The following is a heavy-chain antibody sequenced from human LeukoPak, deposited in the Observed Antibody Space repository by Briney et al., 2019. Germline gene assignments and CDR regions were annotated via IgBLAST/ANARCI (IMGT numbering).Heavy chain of an antibody. J-gene: IGHJ5*02. CDR2: IYYSGST. CDR3: ARAKRVVPAAHNWFDP. D-gene: IGHD2-2*01. CDR1: GGSISSSSYY. Sequence: SETLSLTCTVSGGSISSSSYYWGWIRQPPGKGLEWIGSIYYSGSTYYNPSLKSRVTISVDTSKNQFSLKLRSVTAADTAVYYCARAKRVVPAAHNWFDPWGQGTLVTVSS. V-gene: IGHV4-39*07.